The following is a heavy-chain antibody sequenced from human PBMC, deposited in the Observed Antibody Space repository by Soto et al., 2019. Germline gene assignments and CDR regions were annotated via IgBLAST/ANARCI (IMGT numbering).Heavy chain of an antibody. V-gene: IGHV5-10-1*01. CDR2: IDPTDSYT. D-gene: IGHD1-26*01. Sequence: PVECLTISCNASGYSFTSKWIIWVLQMPGKGLEWMGRIDPTDSYTNYSPSFQGHVTISVDKSSSTAYVQWRSLKASDTAMYYCATTLPPSGSYFFSWFDPWGQGTMVTVSS. CDR3: ATTLPPSGSYFFSWFDP. J-gene: IGHJ5*02. CDR1: GYSFTSKW.